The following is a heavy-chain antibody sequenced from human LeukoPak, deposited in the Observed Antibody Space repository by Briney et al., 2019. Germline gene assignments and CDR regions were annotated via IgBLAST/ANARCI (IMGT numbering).Heavy chain of an antibody. J-gene: IGHJ4*02. D-gene: IGHD3-22*01. Sequence: GGSLRLSCATSGFTFSKYWMSWVRQAPGKGLEWVANIKEDESEKYYVDSVKGRFSISRDNAKNSLYLQMNSLRAEDTAVYYCATDGPHYYDTTGYYCYDYWGQGTLVTVSS. CDR3: ATDGPHYYDTTGYYCYDY. CDR2: IKEDESEK. CDR1: GFTFSKYW. V-gene: IGHV3-7*01.